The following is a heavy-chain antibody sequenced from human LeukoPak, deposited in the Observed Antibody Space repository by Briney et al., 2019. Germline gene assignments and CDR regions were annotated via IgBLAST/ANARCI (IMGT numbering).Heavy chain of an antibody. Sequence: PGGSLRLSCAASGFTFSSYWMSWVRQAPGKWLEWVANMKLDGSEEYYVDSVEGRFTSSRDNAKNSLYLQMNSLRVDDTAVYYCTRWARYCSGGSCYSWFDPWGQGTLVTVSS. D-gene: IGHD2-15*01. CDR2: MKLDGSEE. CDR3: TRWARYCSGGSCYSWFDP. J-gene: IGHJ5*02. CDR1: GFTFSSYW. V-gene: IGHV3-7*01.